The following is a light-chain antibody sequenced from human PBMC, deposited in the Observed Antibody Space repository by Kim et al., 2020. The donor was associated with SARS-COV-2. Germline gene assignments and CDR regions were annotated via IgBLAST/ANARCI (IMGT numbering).Light chain of an antibody. V-gene: IGKV1-33*01. J-gene: IGKJ2*01. Sequence: DIQMTQFPSSLSASVGDRVTITCQASQDIGNSLNWYQQKPGKAPNLLISGTSNLETGVPSRFSGSGSGTDFTFTISSLQPEDFATYYCHQFANLPYTFGQGTKVDIK. CDR2: GTS. CDR1: QDIGNS. CDR3: HQFANLPYT.